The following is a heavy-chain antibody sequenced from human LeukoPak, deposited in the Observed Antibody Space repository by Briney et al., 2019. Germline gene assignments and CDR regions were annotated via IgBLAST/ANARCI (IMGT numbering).Heavy chain of an antibody. CDR1: GYTFSGTGWY. CDR2: IYPYTGAT. CDR3: ARDGPAQMVDFDY. J-gene: IGHJ4*02. Sequence: ASVTVSCKASGYTFSGTGWYLYWLRQAPGQGLEGMGCIYPYTGATHYAQKFRGRVAMTRDTSISTAYMELSRLRPDDTAVYYCARDGPAQMVDFDYWGQGTLVTVSS. V-gene: IGHV1-2*02. D-gene: IGHD3-10*01.